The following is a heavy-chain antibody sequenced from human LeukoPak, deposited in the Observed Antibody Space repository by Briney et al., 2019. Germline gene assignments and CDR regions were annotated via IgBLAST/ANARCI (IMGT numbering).Heavy chain of an antibody. V-gene: IGHV1-18*01. J-gene: IGHJ1*01. CDR3: ARGPDYYDSSGYHPFQH. D-gene: IGHD3-22*01. Sequence: ASVKVSCKASGYIFTTYGISWVRQAPGQGLEWMGWISAYNGNTNYAQKLQGRVTMTTDTSTSTAYMELRSLRSDDTAVYYCARGPDYYDSSGYHPFQHWGQGTLVTVSS. CDR1: GYIFTTYG. CDR2: ISAYNGNT.